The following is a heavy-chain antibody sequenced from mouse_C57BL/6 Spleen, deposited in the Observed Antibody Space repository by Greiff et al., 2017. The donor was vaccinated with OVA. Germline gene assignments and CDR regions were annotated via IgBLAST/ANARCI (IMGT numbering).Heavy chain of an antibody. CDR2: ISSGSSTI. V-gene: IGHV5-17*01. Sequence: EVMLVESGGGLVKPGGSLKLSCAASGFTFSDYGMHWVRQAPEKGLEWVAYISSGSSTIYYADTVKGRFTISRDNAKNTLFLQMTSLRSEDTAMYYCASDDEDAMDYWGQGTSVTVSS. J-gene: IGHJ4*01. D-gene: IGHD2-3*01. CDR1: GFTFSDYG. CDR3: ASDDEDAMDY.